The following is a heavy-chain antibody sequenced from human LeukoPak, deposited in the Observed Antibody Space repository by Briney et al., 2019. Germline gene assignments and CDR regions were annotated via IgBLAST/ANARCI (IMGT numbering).Heavy chain of an antibody. D-gene: IGHD2-2*01. CDR3: VRSNIVVVPAANFDY. J-gene: IGHJ4*02. Sequence: PSETLSLTCTVSGGSISSSSYYWGWIRQPPGKGLEWIGSIYYSGSTYYNRSLKSRVTISVDTSKNQFSLKPSSVTAADTAVYYCVRSNIVVVPAANFDYWGQGTLVTVSS. V-gene: IGHV4-39*01. CDR1: GGSISSSSYY. CDR2: IYYSGST.